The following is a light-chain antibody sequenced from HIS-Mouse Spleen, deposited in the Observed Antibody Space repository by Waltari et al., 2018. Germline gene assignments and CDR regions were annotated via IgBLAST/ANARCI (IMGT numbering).Light chain of an antibody. Sequence: SYELTQPPSVSVSPGKTARIHCSGDALPKKYAYWYQQKSGQAPVLVIYEDSKRPSGIHERFSGSSSGTMATLTISGAQVEDEADYYCYSTDSSGNHRVFGGGTKLTVL. CDR1: ALPKKY. CDR3: YSTDSSGNHRV. J-gene: IGLJ2*01. V-gene: IGLV3-10*01. CDR2: EDS.